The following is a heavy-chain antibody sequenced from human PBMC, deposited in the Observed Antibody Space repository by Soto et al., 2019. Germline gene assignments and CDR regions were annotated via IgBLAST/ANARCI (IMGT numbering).Heavy chain of an antibody. V-gene: IGHV3-23*01. CDR1: GFTFSSHA. D-gene: IGHD4-17*01. CDR2: LGKTGA. CDR3: VKNRWYTDYAFGY. J-gene: IGHJ4*02. Sequence: EVQLLESGGGLVQPGGSLRLSCAASGFTFSSHAMSWVRQSPVKGLELVASLGKTGAYYADSVKGRFSISRDTSKSTLFLQLNNLRADDSAIYYCVKNRWYTDYAFGYWGQGTLVTVSS.